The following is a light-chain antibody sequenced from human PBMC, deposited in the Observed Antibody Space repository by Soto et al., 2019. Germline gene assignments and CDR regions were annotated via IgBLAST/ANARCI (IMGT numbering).Light chain of an antibody. CDR2: YVS. Sequence: SYELTQPPSVSVAPGKKARITCGGNNIGRKSVHWYQQKPGQAPVLVIYYVSDRPSGIPERFSGSNSGNTATLTISRVEAGDEADYYCQVWDSSSDHPFGGGTKVTVL. CDR1: NIGRKS. J-gene: IGLJ2*01. CDR3: QVWDSSSDHP. V-gene: IGLV3-21*04.